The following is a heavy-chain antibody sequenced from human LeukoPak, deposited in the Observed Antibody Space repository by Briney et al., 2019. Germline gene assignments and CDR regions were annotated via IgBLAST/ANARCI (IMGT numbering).Heavy chain of an antibody. Sequence: GASVKVSCKASGYTFTGYYMHWVRQAPGQGLEWMGGIIPIFGTANYAQKFQGRVTMTTDTSTSTAYMELRSLRSDDTAVYYCARELGQGYCSGGSCPDLDYWGQGTLVTVSS. V-gene: IGHV1-2*02. CDR2: IIPIFGTA. CDR1: GYTFTGYY. J-gene: IGHJ4*02. CDR3: ARELGQGYCSGGSCPDLDY. D-gene: IGHD2-15*01.